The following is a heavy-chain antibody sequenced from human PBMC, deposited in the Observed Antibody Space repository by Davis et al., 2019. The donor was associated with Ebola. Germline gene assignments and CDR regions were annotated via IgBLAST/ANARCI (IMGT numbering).Heavy chain of an antibody. CDR2: ISYDGYNK. J-gene: IGHJ4*02. D-gene: IGHD5-18*01. CDR3: ARDGRLRIQLWLSPADY. V-gene: IGHV3-30-3*01. CDR1: GFSFSNYA. Sequence: GESLKISCAGSGFSFSNYAIHWVRHPPGKGLEWVAVISYDGYNKYYADSVKGRFTISRDNSKNTLYLQMNSLRAEDTAVYYCARDGRLRIQLWLSPADYWGQGTLVTVSS.